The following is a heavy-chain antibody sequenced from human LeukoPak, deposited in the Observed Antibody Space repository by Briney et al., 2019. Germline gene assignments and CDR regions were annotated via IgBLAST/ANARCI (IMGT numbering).Heavy chain of an antibody. Sequence: GGSLRLSCTGSGFTFGDYAMNWVRQAPGKGLEWVGFIRSKNYGGTTEYAASVKGRFTISRDDSKSIAYLQMNSLKTEDTAMYYCTRVIVATKDYWGQGTQVTVSS. J-gene: IGHJ4*02. CDR3: TRVIVATKDY. CDR2: IRSKNYGGTT. CDR1: GFTFGDYA. V-gene: IGHV3-49*04. D-gene: IGHD5-12*01.